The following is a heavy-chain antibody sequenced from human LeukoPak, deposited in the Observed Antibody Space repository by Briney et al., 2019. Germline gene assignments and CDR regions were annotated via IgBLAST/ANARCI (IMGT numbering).Heavy chain of an antibody. Sequence: SETLSLTCTVSGVSISSSGYYWGWIRQPPGKGLEWIGSFYYTGNTYYNPSLKSRVTISVDTSKSQFSLKLSSVTAADTALYYCARLGSSGYSDAFDIWGQGTMVTVSS. D-gene: IGHD3-22*01. CDR2: FYYTGNT. J-gene: IGHJ3*02. V-gene: IGHV4-39*01. CDR1: GVSISSSGYY. CDR3: ARLGSSGYSDAFDI.